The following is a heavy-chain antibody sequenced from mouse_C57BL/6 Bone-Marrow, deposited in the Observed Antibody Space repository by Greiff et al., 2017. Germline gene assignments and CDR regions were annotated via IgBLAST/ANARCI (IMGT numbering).Heavy chain of an antibody. CDR1: GYTFTSYW. V-gene: IGHV1-64*01. CDR2: IHPHSGST. CDR3: ARKYIFYYGSNLACFAY. D-gene: IGHD1-1*01. Sequence: QVQLQQPGAELVKPGASVKLSCKASGYTFTSYWMHWVKQRPGQGLEWIGMIHPHSGSTNYNEKFKSKATLTVDTSSSPAYMQLSSLTSEDSAVYYCARKYIFYYGSNLACFAYWGQGTLVTFCA. J-gene: IGHJ3*01.